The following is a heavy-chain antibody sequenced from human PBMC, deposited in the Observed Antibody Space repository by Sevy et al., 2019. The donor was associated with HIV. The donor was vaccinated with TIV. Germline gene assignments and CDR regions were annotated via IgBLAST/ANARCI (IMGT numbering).Heavy chain of an antibody. CDR1: GYTFTDYY. D-gene: IGHD1-1*01. CDR2: INPNSAAT. J-gene: IGHJ4*02. V-gene: IGHV1-2*06. Sequence: ASVKVSCKTSGYTFTDYYMHWVRQAPGHGLEWMGHINPNSAATIYAQRFQGRVTMTRETFISTDYMDLSRLTSDDTAVYYCARGRVIDSPSVARTLLEDYWGQGTLVTVSS. CDR3: ARGRVIDSPSVARTLLEDY.